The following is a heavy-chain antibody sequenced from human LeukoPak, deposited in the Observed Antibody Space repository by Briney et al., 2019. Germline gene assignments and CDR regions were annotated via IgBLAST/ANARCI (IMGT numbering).Heavy chain of an antibody. D-gene: IGHD1-26*01. V-gene: IGHV1-69*05. J-gene: IGHJ4*02. CDR2: IIPIFGTA. Sequence: SVKVSCKASGGTFISYAISWVRQAPGQGLEWMGRIIPIFGTANYAQKFQGRVTITTDESTSTAYMELSSLRSEDTAVYYCARDPVYSGSYLPWGWGQGTLVTVSS. CDR3: ARDPVYSGSYLPWG. CDR1: GGTFISYA.